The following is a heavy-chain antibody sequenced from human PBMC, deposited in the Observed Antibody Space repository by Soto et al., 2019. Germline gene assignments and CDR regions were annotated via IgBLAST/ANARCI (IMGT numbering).Heavy chain of an antibody. CDR3: ARDPPYSSGWYAGFDP. D-gene: IGHD6-19*01. Sequence: QVQLVQSGAEVKKPGASVKVSCKASGYTFTSYGISWVRQAPGQGLEWMGWISAYNGNTNYAQKRQGRVTMTTXTXPXXAYMELRSLRSDDTAVYYCARDPPYSSGWYAGFDPWGQGTLVTVSS. V-gene: IGHV1-18*01. CDR2: ISAYNGNT. CDR1: GYTFTSYG. J-gene: IGHJ5*02.